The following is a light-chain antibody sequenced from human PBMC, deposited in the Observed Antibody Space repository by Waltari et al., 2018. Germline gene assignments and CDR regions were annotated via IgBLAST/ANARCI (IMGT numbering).Light chain of an antibody. J-gene: IGKJ1*01. CDR2: WAS. CDR3: HQHYTTPWT. Sequence: DIVMTQSPDSLAVSLGERATINCKSSQTVLYRDNNKNYLTWYQQKPGQPPKLLFSWASIRESGAPDRLSASGSVTDFTLTISSLQAEDVAVYYCHQHYTTPWTFGQGTKVEIK. CDR1: QTVLYRDNNKNY. V-gene: IGKV4-1*01.